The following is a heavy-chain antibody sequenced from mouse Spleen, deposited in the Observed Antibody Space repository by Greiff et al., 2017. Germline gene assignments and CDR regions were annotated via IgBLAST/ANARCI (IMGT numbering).Heavy chain of an antibody. CDR1: GYTFTSYW. CDR2: IYPGSGST. J-gene: IGHJ4*01. CDR3: ARWGGYYGDYDAMDY. Sequence: QVQLQQPGAELVKPGASVKMSCKASGYTFTSYWITWVKQRPGQGLEWIGDIYPGSGSTNYNEKFKSKATLTVDTSSSTAYMQLSSLTSEDSAVYYCARWGGYYGDYDAMDYWGQGTSVTVSS. D-gene: IGHD2-13*01. V-gene: IGHV1-55*01.